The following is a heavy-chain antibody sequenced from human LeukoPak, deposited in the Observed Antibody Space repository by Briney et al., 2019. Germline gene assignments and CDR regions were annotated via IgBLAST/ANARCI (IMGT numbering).Heavy chain of an antibody. CDR2: IYPGDSDT. CDR3: ARSPLGYCSGNSCSYVEY. V-gene: IGHV5-51*01. J-gene: IGHJ4*02. Sequence: GESLKISCKGSGYSFTNYWIGWVRQMPGQGLEWMGIIYPGDSDTRYSPSFQGQVTISADKSISTAYLQWSSLKASDTAMYYCARSPLGYCSGNSCSYVEYWGRGTLVTVSS. D-gene: IGHD2-15*01. CDR1: GYSFTNYW.